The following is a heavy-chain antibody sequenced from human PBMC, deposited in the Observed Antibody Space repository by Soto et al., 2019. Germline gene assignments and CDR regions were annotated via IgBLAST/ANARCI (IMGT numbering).Heavy chain of an antibody. Sequence: TGGSLRLSCAASGFTFSTYAMTWVRQAPGKGLEWVSSISGSGGSTYYADSVKGRFTISRDNSKNTLFLQMNSLRAEDTAVYQYWNRKDACEYYYGIEIWVQATAVTASS. CDR3: WNRKDACEYYYGIEI. J-gene: IGHJ6*02. V-gene: IGHV3-23*01. CDR2: ISGSGGST. D-gene: IGHD2-2*01. CDR1: GFTFSTYA.